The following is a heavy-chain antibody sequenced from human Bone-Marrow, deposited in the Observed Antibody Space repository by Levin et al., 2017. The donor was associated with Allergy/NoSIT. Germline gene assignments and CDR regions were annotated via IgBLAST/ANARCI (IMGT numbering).Heavy chain of an antibody. Sequence: GGSLRLSCAASGFTFSSYAMHWVRQAPGKGLEWVAVISYDGSNKYYADSVKGRFTISRDNSKNTLYLQMNSLRAEDTAVYYCARDARIAAPYRPVKGSIIGYYYYGMDVWGQGTTVTVSS. CDR1: GFTFSSYA. D-gene: IGHD6-6*01. J-gene: IGHJ6*02. CDR3: ARDARIAAPYRPVKGSIIGYYYYGMDV. V-gene: IGHV3-30*04. CDR2: ISYDGSNK.